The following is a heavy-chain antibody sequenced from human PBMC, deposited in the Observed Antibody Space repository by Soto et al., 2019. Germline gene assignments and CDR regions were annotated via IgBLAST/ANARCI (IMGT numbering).Heavy chain of an antibody. CDR1: GGSISSSNW. CDR2: IYHSGST. V-gene: IGHV4-4*02. D-gene: IGHD6-19*01. CDR3: ARSDGPPYSSGWYPLDYYGMDV. Sequence: KSSETLSLTCAVSGGSISSSNWWSWVRQPPGKGLEWIGEIYHSGSTNYNPSLKSRVTISVDKSKNQFSLKLSSVTAADTAVYYCARSDGPPYSSGWYPLDYYGMDVWGQGTTVTVSS. J-gene: IGHJ6*02.